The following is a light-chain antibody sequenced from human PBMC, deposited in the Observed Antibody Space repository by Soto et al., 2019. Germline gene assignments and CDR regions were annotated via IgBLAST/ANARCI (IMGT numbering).Light chain of an antibody. CDR3: QSYDSRLSVSYV. V-gene: IGLV1-40*01. Sequence: QSVLTQPPSVSGAPGQRVTISCTGSSSNIGAGYEVHWYQQRPGTAPKLLIYGNKNRPSGVPDRFSGSKSGTSASLAITGLQAEDEADYYCQSYDSRLSVSYVFGTGTKVTVL. J-gene: IGLJ1*01. CDR2: GNK. CDR1: SSNIGAGYE.